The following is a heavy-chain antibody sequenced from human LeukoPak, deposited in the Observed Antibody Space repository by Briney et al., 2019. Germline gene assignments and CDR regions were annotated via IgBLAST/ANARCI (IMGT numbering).Heavy chain of an antibody. J-gene: IGHJ4*02. CDR1: GGSISSYY. CDR2: IYYGGST. Sequence: SETLSLTCTVSVSGGSISSYYWSWIRQPPGKGLELLGYIYYGGSTKYNPSLKSRVTISGDTSKNQFSLKLGSVTAADTAVYFCARSRGRNPFDYWGQGTLVTVSS. D-gene: IGHD1-26*01. V-gene: IGHV4-59*01. CDR3: ARSRGRNPFDY.